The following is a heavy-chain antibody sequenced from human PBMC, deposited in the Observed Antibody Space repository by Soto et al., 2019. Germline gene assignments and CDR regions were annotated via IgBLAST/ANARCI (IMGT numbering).Heavy chain of an antibody. D-gene: IGHD3-16*01. V-gene: IGHV3-23*01. CDR3: AKRGRGEVAYDY. CDR2: ISGSGGRT. CDR1: GFTFSSYD. J-gene: IGHJ4*02. Sequence: EVQLLESGGGLVQPGGSLRLSCEASGFTFSSYDMSWVRQAPGQGLEWVSVISGSGGRTYAADSGKGRFTISRDNSKNTLYLQMNSLRAEDTAVYYCAKRGRGEVAYDYWGQGTLVTVSS.